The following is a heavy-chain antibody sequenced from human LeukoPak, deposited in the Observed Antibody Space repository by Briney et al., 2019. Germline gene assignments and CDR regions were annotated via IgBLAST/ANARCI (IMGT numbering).Heavy chain of an antibody. D-gene: IGHD3-22*01. V-gene: IGHV3-11*01. J-gene: IGHJ4*02. CDR2: ISSSGSTI. CDR1: GFTFSDCY. Sequence: GGSLRLSCAASGFTFSDCYMSWIRQAPGKGLEWVSYISSSGSTIYYADSVKGRFTISRDNAKNSLYLQMNSLRAEDTAVYYCASLYDSSGYYLDYWGQGTLVTVSS. CDR3: ASLYDSSGYYLDY.